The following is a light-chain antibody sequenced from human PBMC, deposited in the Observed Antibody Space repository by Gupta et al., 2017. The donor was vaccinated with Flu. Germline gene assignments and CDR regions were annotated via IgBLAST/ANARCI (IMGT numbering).Light chain of an antibody. Sequence: QSALTQPASVSGSPGQSIPISCTGTSADVGRHDYVSWYQHHPGKVPKAIIYEVTNRPSGVSNSFSGSKSANTASLTSSGLQAEEEADYSGSTYTDVSSRKVIFGGGTKLTVL. J-gene: IGLJ2*01. CDR2: EVT. CDR1: SADVGRHDY. CDR3: STYTDVSSRKVI. V-gene: IGLV2-14*01.